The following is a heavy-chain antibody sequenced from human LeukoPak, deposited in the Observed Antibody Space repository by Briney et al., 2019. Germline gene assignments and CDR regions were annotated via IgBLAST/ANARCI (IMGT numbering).Heavy chain of an antibody. Sequence: PSETLSLTCTVSGGSISSSSYYWGWIRQPPGKGLEWIGSIYYSGSTYYNPSLKSRVTISVDTSKNQFSLKLRSVTAAATAVYYCARHKATIFGVVPYYWGQGTLVTVSS. J-gene: IGHJ4*02. CDR2: IYYSGST. D-gene: IGHD3-3*01. V-gene: IGHV4-39*01. CDR1: GGSISSSSYY. CDR3: ARHKATIFGVVPYY.